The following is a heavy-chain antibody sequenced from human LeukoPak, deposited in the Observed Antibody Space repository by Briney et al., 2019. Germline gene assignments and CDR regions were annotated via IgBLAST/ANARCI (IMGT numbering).Heavy chain of an antibody. J-gene: IGHJ3*02. CDR1: GDSISSYY. V-gene: IGHV4-59*01. D-gene: IGHD3-10*01. CDR2: IYYSGST. Sequence: SETLSLTCTVSGDSISSYYWSWIRQPPGKGLEWIGYIYYSGSTNYNPSLKSRVTISVDTSKNQFSLKLSSVTAADTAVYYCARAEEVAGSELLWFGELLFDAFDIWGQGTMVTVSS. CDR3: ARAEEVAGSELLWFGELLFDAFDI.